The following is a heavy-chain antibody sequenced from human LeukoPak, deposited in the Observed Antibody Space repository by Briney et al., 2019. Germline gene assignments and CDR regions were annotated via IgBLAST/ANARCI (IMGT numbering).Heavy chain of an antibody. V-gene: IGHV3-21*01. J-gene: IGHJ4*02. CDR1: GFTFNSYS. D-gene: IGHD5-24*01. CDR2: IGSSSSTYI. CDR3: ARDGGDGYIVAGYFDY. Sequence: PGGSLRLSCAASGFTFNSYSMNWVRQAPGKGLEWVSSIGSSSSTYIYYAESVKGRFTISRDNAKNSLYLQMNSLRAEDTAVYYCARDGGDGYIVAGYFDYWGQGTLVTVSS.